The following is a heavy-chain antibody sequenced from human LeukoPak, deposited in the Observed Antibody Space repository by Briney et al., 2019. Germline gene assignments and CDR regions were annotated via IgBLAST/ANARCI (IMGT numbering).Heavy chain of an antibody. CDR1: GFTFSSYG. J-gene: IGHJ4*02. Sequence: LRLSCAASGFTFSSYGMHWVRQAPGKGLEWVAVISYDGSNKYYADSVKGRFTISRDNSKNTLYLQMNSLRAEDTAVYYCATSTTVTTSPFDYWGQGTLVTVSS. CDR2: ISYDGSNK. V-gene: IGHV3-30*03. CDR3: ATSTTVTTSPFDY. D-gene: IGHD4-17*01.